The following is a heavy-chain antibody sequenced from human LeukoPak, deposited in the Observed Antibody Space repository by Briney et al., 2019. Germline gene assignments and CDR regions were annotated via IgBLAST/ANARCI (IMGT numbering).Heavy chain of an antibody. J-gene: IGHJ4*02. CDR3: AKVDDASSGYYFNY. CDR2: ISGSGDST. CDR1: GFTFSSYA. V-gene: IGHV3-23*01. Sequence: GGSLRLSCAASGFTFSSYAMGWVRQAPGKGLEWVSAISGSGDSTYYADSVKGRFTISRDNSKNTLYLQMNSLRAEDTAVYYCAKVDDASSGYYFNYWGQGTLVTVSS. D-gene: IGHD3-22*01.